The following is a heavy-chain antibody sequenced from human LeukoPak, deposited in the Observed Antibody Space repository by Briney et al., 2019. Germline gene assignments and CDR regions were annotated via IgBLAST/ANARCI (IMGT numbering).Heavy chain of an antibody. Sequence: GRSLRLSCAASGFTFSSYGMHWVRQAPGKGLEWVAVISYDGSNKYYADSVKGRLTISRDNSKNTLYLQMNSLRAEDTAVYYCARFAAVAGTAFFDHWGQGTLVTVSS. V-gene: IGHV3-30*03. CDR2: ISYDGSNK. CDR1: GFTFSSYG. CDR3: ARFAAVAGTAFFDH. J-gene: IGHJ4*02. D-gene: IGHD6-19*01.